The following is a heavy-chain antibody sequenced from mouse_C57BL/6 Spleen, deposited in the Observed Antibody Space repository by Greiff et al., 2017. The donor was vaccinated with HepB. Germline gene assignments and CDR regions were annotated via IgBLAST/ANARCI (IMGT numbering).Heavy chain of an antibody. Sequence: EVKLVESGPGLVKPSQSLSLTCSVTGYSITSGYYWNWIRQFPGNKLEWMGYISYDGSNNYNPSLKNRISITRDTSKNQFCLKLNSVTTEDTATYYCARGDFYYGNYGWFAYWGQGTLVTVSA. J-gene: IGHJ3*01. V-gene: IGHV3-6*01. CDR3: ARGDFYYGNYGWFAY. CDR1: GYSITSGYY. D-gene: IGHD2-1*01. CDR2: ISYDGSN.